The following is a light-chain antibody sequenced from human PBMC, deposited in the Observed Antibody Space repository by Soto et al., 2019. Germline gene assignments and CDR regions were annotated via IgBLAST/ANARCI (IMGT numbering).Light chain of an antibody. CDR2: GAS. V-gene: IGKV3-20*01. J-gene: IGKJ1*01. CDR1: QSVSSSY. Sequence: EIVLTQSPGTLSLSPGERATLSCRASQSVSSSYLVWYQQKPGQAPRLLIYGASSRATGIPDRFSGSGSGTDFTLTISRLEPEDFAVYYCQQYGSSPQTFGQGPMVEIK. CDR3: QQYGSSPQT.